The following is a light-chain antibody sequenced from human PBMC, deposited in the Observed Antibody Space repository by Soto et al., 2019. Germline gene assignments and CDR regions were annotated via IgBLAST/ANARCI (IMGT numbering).Light chain of an antibody. V-gene: IGKV3-11*01. CDR2: DAA. CDR3: QQRSNWQGFT. Sequence: EIVLTQSPATLSLSPGERATLSCRASQSVSSYLACYQQKPGQPTMLLINDAANRTTGIPARFSSSGSGTDFTLTISILDPEDVAVYYCQQRSNWQGFTFGGGTKVEIK. CDR1: QSVSSY. J-gene: IGKJ4*01.